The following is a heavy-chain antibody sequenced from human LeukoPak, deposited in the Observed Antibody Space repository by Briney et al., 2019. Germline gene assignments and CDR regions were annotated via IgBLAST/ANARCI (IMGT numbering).Heavy chain of an antibody. CDR1: GGTFSSYA. V-gene: IGHV1-69*05. CDR3: AFRRASLYSSSSESYFQH. Sequence: ASVKVSCKASGGTFSSYAISWVRQAPGQGLEWMGGIIPIFGTANYAQKFQGRVTITTDESTSTAYMELSSLRSEDTAVYYCAFRRASLYSSSSESYFQHWGQGTLVTVSS. J-gene: IGHJ1*01. CDR2: IIPIFGTA. D-gene: IGHD6-6*01.